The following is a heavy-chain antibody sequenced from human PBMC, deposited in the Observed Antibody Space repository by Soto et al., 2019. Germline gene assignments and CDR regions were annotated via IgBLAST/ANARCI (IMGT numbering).Heavy chain of an antibody. D-gene: IGHD3-16*01. CDR2: IYHSGST. V-gene: IGHV4-30-2*01. CDR1: GGSISSGGYS. J-gene: IGHJ6*02. CDR3: ARIMIKLGGAPHGMDV. Sequence: KSSETLSLTCAVSGGSISSGGYSWSWIRQPPGKGLEWIGYIYHSGSTYYNPSLKSRVTISVDRSKNQFSLKLSSVTAADTAVYYCARIMIKLGGAPHGMDVWGQGPTVTVFS.